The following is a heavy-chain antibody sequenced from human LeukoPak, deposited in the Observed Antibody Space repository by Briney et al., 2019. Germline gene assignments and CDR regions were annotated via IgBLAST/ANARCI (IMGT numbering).Heavy chain of an antibody. J-gene: IGHJ4*02. V-gene: IGHV4-34*01. D-gene: IGHD3-10*01. CDR3: ARRYYYNLGSFPFDF. CDR1: GGPFSGYF. Sequence: SETLSLTCAVSGGPFSGYFWCWIRQSSGKGLEWIGEIHNSGTTNYNPSLNSRVTISEDTSKNQFYLNLSSVTAAGTAVYYCARRYYYNLGSFPFDFWGQGTLVTVSS. CDR2: IHNSGTT.